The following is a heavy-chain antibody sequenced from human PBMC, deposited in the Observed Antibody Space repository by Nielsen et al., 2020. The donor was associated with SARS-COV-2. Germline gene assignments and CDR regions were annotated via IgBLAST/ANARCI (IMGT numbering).Heavy chain of an antibody. CDR1: GGSISSYY. Sequence: GSLRLSCTVSGGSISSYYWSWIRQPPGKGLEWIGYIYYSGSTNYNPSLKSRVTISVDRSKNQLSLRLSSVTAADTAVYYCARSVAEMVRGYYMDVWGRGTTVTVSS. D-gene: IGHD5-24*01. V-gene: IGHV4-59*12. CDR3: ARSVAEMVRGYYMDV. J-gene: IGHJ6*03. CDR2: IYYSGST.